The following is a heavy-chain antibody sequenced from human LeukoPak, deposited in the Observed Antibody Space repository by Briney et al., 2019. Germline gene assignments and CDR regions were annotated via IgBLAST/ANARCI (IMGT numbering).Heavy chain of an antibody. J-gene: IGHJ4*02. V-gene: IGHV3-48*03. CDR2: ISSSGSTI. D-gene: IGHD3-10*01. Sequence: GGSLRLSCATSGFTFSSYEMNWVRQAPGKGLEWVSYISSSGSTIYYADSVKGRFTISRDNAKNSLYLQMNSLRAEDTAVYYCARDLGWFGGLTGSSGIANNDYWGQGTLVTVSS. CDR1: GFTFSSYE. CDR3: ARDLGWFGGLTGSSGIANNDY.